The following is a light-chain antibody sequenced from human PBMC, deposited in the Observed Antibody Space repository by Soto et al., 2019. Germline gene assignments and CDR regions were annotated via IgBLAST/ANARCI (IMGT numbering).Light chain of an antibody. V-gene: IGLV2-14*01. Sequence: QSALTQPASVSWSPGQSTTISCTGTSNDVYAYNSVSWYQQHPVKAPKLMIYDVSNRTSGGSNRFSVSKSGNTASLTISRLHAEDEADYCCSSYTRSSTYVFGTGTMRTVL. CDR2: DVS. CDR1: SNDVYAYNS. CDR3: SSYTRSSTYV. J-gene: IGLJ1*01.